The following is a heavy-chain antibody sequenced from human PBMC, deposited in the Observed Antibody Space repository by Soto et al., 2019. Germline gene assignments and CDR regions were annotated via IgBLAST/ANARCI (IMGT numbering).Heavy chain of an antibody. J-gene: IGHJ5*02. V-gene: IGHV1-18*01. Sequence: ASVKVSCKASGYSFTSYGISWVRQAPGQGLEWMGWISAYNGNTNYAQKLQGRVTMTTDTSTSTAYMELRSLRSDDTAVYYCARLWFGEYRSSFDPWGQGTLVTVS. CDR3: ARLWFGEYRSSFDP. D-gene: IGHD3-10*01. CDR1: GYSFTSYG. CDR2: ISAYNGNT.